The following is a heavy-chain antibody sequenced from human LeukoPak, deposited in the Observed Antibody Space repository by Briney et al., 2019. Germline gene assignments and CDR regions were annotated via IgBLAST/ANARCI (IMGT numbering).Heavy chain of an antibody. D-gene: IGHD1-7*01. CDR3: ARDIGITGTTIFVY. CDR1: GFTFGDYG. J-gene: IGHJ4*02. Sequence: PGGSLRLSCVASGFTFGDYGMSWIRQAPGKGLEWVSGISWNADRTGNADSVKGRFTISRDNAKNSLYLQMDSLRAEDTALYYCARDIGITGTTIFVYWGQGTPVTVS. V-gene: IGHV3-20*04. CDR2: ISWNADRT.